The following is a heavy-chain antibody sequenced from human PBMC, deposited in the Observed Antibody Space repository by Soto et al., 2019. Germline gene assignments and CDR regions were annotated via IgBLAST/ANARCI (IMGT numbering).Heavy chain of an antibody. CDR3: VSCVSPHFDY. Sequence: EVQLLESGGGLVQPGGSLRLSCAVSGLTFRNHAMSWVRQAPGKGREWVSTIAPIGYSTHYAGSVEGRFTISSDDSKSTRDLQMNSLRADDTAVNYCVSCVSPHFDYWGQGTLVSVSS. CDR1: GLTFRNHA. J-gene: IGHJ4*02. CDR2: IAPIGYST. V-gene: IGHV3-23*01. D-gene: IGHD2-21*01.